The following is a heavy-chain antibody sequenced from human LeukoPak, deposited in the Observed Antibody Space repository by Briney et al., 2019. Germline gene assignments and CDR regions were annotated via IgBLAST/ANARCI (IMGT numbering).Heavy chain of an antibody. CDR2: IDPSDSYT. J-gene: IGHJ4*02. D-gene: IGHD3-10*01. V-gene: IGHV5-10-1*01. CDR3: ARHTYYYGAAFDY. CDR1: GYSFTSYW. Sequence: GEYLKICCKGSGYSFTSYWISWLRQMPGKGLEWMGRIDPSDSYTNYSPSFQGHVTISVDKSISTAYLQWSSLKASDTAMYYCARHTYYYGAAFDYWGQGTLVTVST.